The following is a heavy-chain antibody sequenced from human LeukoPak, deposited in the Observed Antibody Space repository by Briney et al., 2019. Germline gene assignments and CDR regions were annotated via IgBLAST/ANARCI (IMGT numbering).Heavy chain of an antibody. J-gene: IGHJ6*03. Sequence: GGSLRLSCAASGLTFSSYGMHWVRQAPGKGLEWVAVIWYDGSNEYYADSVKGRFTISRDNSKNTLYLQMNSLRAEDTAVYYCAKTGYSSSWYWDYYYYMDVWGKGTTVTVSS. CDR3: AKTGYSSSWYWDYYYYMDV. CDR2: IWYDGSNE. D-gene: IGHD6-13*01. V-gene: IGHV3-33*06. CDR1: GLTFSSYG.